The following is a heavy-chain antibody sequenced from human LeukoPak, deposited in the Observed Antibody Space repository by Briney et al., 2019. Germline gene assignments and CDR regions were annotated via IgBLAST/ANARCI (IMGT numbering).Heavy chain of an antibody. V-gene: IGHV4-39*01. CDR2: IYYRGDT. D-gene: IGHD6-6*01. CDR3: ARQLGSSIEH. CDR1: ADSFSRSGFY. Sequence: SETLPLTCTVSADSFSRSGFYWGWIRQPPGRGLDWIASIYYRGDTYYNPSLQSRVTISVDTSKSQFSLKLRSVTAADTAVYYCARQLGSSIEHWGQGTLVTVSS. J-gene: IGHJ1*01.